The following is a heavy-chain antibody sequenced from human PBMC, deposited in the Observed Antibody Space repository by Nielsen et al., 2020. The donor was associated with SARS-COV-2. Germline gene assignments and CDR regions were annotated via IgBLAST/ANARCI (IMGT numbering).Heavy chain of an antibody. CDR1: GGSISSYY. CDR2: IYYSGST. D-gene: IGHD4-11*01. CDR3: ARGIYSWDYFDS. J-gene: IGHJ4*02. V-gene: IGHV4-59*01. Sequence: SETLSLTCTVSGGSISSYYWSWIRQPPGKGLEWIGYIYYSGSTNYNPSLKSRVTISVDTSKNQFSLSLSSVTTADTAVYYCARGIYSWDYFDSWGQGTLVTVSS.